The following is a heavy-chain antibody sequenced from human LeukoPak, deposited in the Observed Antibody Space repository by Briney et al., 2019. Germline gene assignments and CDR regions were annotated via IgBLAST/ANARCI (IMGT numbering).Heavy chain of an antibody. CDR2: ISSSGSTI. J-gene: IGHJ4*02. D-gene: IGHD2-21*02. CDR3: ARGTAIVVVTAEFDY. Sequence: GGSLRLSCAASGFTFSSYEMNWVRQAPGKGLEWVSYISSSGSTIYYADSVKGRFTISRDNAKNSLYLQMNSLRAEDTAIYYCARGTAIVVVTAEFDYWGQGTLVTVSS. V-gene: IGHV3-48*03. CDR1: GFTFSSYE.